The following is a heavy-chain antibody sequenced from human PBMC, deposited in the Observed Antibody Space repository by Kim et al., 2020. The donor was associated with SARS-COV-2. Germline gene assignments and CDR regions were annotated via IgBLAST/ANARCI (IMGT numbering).Heavy chain of an antibody. CDR2: ISYDGSNK. V-gene: IGHV3-30*18. CDR3: AKQIRGGYRDY. J-gene: IGHJ4*02. D-gene: IGHD2-15*01. CDR1: GFTFSSFG. Sequence: GGSLRLSCAASGFTFSSFGMHWVRQAPGKGLEWVAVISYDGSNKYYADSVKGRFTISRDNSKNTLYLQMNSLRAEDTAVYYCAKQIRGGYRDYWAQVTL.